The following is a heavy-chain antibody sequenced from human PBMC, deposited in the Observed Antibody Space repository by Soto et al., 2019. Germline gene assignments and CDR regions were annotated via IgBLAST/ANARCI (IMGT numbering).Heavy chain of an antibody. J-gene: IGHJ6*03. CDR3: AGADPRHYYMDV. CDR2: VNPGSGYK. CDR1: GYVFPSYD. V-gene: IGHV1-8*01. Sequence: QVQLVQSGAEVKKPGASVRVSCKASGYVFPSYDITWVRQAPGHGLEWMGWVNPGSGYKGYAQNFQGGVTLTRNMSISTLYMELCSLRSEETAVYYCAGADPRHYYMDVWGKGTTVTVSS.